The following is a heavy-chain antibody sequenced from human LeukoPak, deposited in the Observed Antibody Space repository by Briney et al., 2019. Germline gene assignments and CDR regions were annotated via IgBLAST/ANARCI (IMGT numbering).Heavy chain of an antibody. V-gene: IGHV4-30-2*01. CDR3: ARGDMGATSIDY. Sequence: PSQTLSLTCTVSGGSISSGGYYWSWIRQPPGKGLEWIGYIYHSGSTYYNPSLKSRVTISVDRSKNQFSLKLSSVTAADTAVYYCARGDMGATSIDYWGQGTLVTVSS. J-gene: IGHJ4*02. D-gene: IGHD1-26*01. CDR1: GGSISSGGYY. CDR2: IYHSGST.